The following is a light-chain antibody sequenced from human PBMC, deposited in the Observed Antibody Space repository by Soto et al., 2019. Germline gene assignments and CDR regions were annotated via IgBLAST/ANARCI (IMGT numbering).Light chain of an antibody. Sequence: EIVLTQSPGTLSVSPGEGATLSCRASLTVNTNLAWYQQKRGQAPRLLIYGAFMRATGIPARFSGSGSGTEFTLTISSLQSEDVAVYYCQQYNNRWTFGLGTKV. CDR3: QQYNNRWT. J-gene: IGKJ1*01. V-gene: IGKV3-15*01. CDR2: GAF. CDR1: LTVNTN.